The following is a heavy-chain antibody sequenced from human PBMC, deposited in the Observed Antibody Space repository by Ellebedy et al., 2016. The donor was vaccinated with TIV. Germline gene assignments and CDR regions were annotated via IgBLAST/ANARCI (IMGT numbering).Heavy chain of an antibody. CDR2: VNPDSGST. D-gene: IGHD3-22*01. J-gene: IGHJ6*02. V-gene: IGHV1-2*02. CDR1: GYTFTANY. Sequence: ALVKVSCKASGYTFTANYIHWVRHAPGHGLEWMGWVNPDSGSTNFAQRFQGRVTMTRDTSVNTAYMELSRLESGDTATYYCARVRRGSSGMDVWGQGTTVTVSS. CDR3: ARVRRGSSGMDV.